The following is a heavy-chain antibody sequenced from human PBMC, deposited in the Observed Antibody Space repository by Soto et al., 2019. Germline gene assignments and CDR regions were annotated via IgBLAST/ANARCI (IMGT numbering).Heavy chain of an antibody. V-gene: IGHV3-7*01. CDR3: ARDLKRIPLYTAYDSVFDY. CDR1: GFTINNYW. CDR2: IKQDGSEK. J-gene: IGHJ4*02. D-gene: IGHD5-12*01. Sequence: EVQLVESGGGLVQPGGSLRLSCAASGFTINNYWMTWIRQAPGKGLEWMANIKQDGSEKYFVDSVKGRFSISRDNAKNSLSLQMNSLRAEDTAVYYCARDLKRIPLYTAYDSVFDYWGQGALVTVSS.